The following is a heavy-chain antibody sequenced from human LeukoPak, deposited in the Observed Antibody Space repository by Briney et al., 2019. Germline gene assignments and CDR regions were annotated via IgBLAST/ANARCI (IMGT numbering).Heavy chain of an antibody. CDR3: AKDTAPRPRWFDS. CDR2: ISGSGGTT. V-gene: IGHV3-23*01. CDR1: GFGFSRYA. D-gene: IGHD6-6*01. J-gene: IGHJ5*01. Sequence: GGSLRLSCAASGFGFSRYAMTWVRQAPGKGLEWVSSISGSGGTTYYADSVKGRFTISRDNSKNSLYLQMNSLRAEDAAVYYCAKDTAPRPRWFDSWGQGTLVTVSS.